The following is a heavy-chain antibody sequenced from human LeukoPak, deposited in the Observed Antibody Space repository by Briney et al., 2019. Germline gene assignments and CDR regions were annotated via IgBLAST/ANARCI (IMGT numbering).Heavy chain of an antibody. D-gene: IGHD3-9*01. V-gene: IGHV1-2*02. CDR1: GYTFTGYY. CDR3: ARDWVRYYDILTGYSRYFDY. J-gene: IGHJ4*02. CDR2: INPNSGGT. Sequence: ASVKVSCKASGYTFTGYYMHLVRQAPGQGLEWMGWINPNSGGTNYAQKFQGRVTITRDTSISTAYMELSRLRSDDTAVYYCARDWVRYYDILTGYSRYFDYWGQGTLVTVSS.